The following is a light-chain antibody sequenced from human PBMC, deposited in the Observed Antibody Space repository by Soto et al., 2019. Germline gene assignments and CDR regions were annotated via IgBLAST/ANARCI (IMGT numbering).Light chain of an antibody. CDR2: GAS. Sequence: IVMSQSPATLSVSPGERATLSCRASQSVSSNLAWYQQKPGQAPRLLIYGASTRATGIPARFSGSGSGTEFTLSISSLQSEDFAVYSCQKYNNWGQWTFGQGTKVDIK. J-gene: IGKJ1*01. CDR3: QKYNNWGQWT. V-gene: IGKV3-15*01. CDR1: QSVSSN.